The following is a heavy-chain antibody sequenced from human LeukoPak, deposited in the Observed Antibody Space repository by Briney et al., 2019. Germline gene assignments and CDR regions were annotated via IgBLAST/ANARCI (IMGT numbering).Heavy chain of an antibody. Sequence: SETLSLTCTVSGGSISSYYWSWIRQPPGKGLEWIGYIYYSGSTNYNPSLKSRVTISVDTSKNQFSLNLSSVTAADTAVYYCTRDRGYYDSSGYFSGCFDCWGQGTLVTVSS. J-gene: IGHJ4*02. CDR3: TRDRGYYDSSGYFSGCFDC. CDR2: IYYSGST. CDR1: GGSISSYY. V-gene: IGHV4-59*01. D-gene: IGHD3-22*01.